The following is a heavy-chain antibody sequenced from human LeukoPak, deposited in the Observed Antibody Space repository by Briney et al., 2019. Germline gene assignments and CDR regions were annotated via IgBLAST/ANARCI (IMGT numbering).Heavy chain of an antibody. Sequence: GGSLRLSCAASGFTFSDYYMSWIRQAPGKGLEWVSYISSSGSTIYYADSVKGRFTISRDNAKNSLYLQMNSLRAEDTALYYCAKLADSTSFDHWGQGILVTVSS. CDR1: GFTFSDYY. CDR3: AKLADSTSFDH. V-gene: IGHV3-11*01. D-gene: IGHD3-22*01. J-gene: IGHJ4*02. CDR2: ISSSGSTI.